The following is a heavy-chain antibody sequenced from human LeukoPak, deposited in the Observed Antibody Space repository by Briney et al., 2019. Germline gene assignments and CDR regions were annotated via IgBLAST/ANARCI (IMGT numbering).Heavy chain of an antibody. CDR1: GFTFSSYA. V-gene: IGHV3-23*01. D-gene: IGHD6-19*01. Sequence: GGPLRLSCAASGFTFSSYAMSGVRQAPGKGLEWVSAISGSGGSTYYADSVKGRFIISRDNSKNTLYLQMNSLRAKDTAVYYCVQGIAVADPFDYWGQGTLVTVSS. CDR2: ISGSGGST. CDR3: VQGIAVADPFDY. J-gene: IGHJ4*02.